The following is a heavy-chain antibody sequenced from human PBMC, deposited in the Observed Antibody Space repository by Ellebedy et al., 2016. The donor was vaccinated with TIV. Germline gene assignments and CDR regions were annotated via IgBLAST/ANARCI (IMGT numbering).Heavy chain of an antibody. Sequence: ASVKVSCKASGYTFIFYAMHWVRQAPGQRLEWMGWINAGNGNTKYSQKFQGRVTITRDTSASTAYMELRSLKSENTAVYYCARGMSGSSKGLDIWGQGTLVTVSS. J-gene: IGHJ3*02. V-gene: IGHV1-3*01. CDR3: ARGMSGSSKGLDI. CDR1: GYTFIFYA. D-gene: IGHD1-26*01. CDR2: INAGNGNT.